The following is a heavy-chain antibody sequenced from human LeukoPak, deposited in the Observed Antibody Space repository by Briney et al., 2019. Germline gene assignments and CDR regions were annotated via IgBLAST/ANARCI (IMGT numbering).Heavy chain of an antibody. CDR2: LYRDGNT. D-gene: IGHD1-14*01. V-gene: IGHV3-53*01. J-gene: IGHJ4*02. Sequence: GGSLRLSCAASRFTVITTAWTWFRQAPGKGLDWVSELYRDGNTKYADSVQGRFTISRDKSKNTLYLEIDSLSHDGTAVYYCARGVEPLAANTLAYWGQGTLVTVSS. CDR3: ARGVEPLAANTLAY. CDR1: RFTVITTA.